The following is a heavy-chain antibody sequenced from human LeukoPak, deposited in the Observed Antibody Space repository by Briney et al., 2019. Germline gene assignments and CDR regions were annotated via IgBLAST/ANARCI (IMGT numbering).Heavy chain of an antibody. CDR2: ISSSGSTI. CDR1: GFTFSSYE. Sequence: GGSLRLSCAASGFTFSSYEMNWVRQAPGKGLEWVSYISSSGSTIYYADSAKGRFTISRDNAKNSLYLQMNSLRAEDTAVYYCARDFQTVGRGLGDYWGQGTLVTVSS. D-gene: IGHD3-10*01. J-gene: IGHJ4*02. CDR3: ARDFQTVGRGLGDY. V-gene: IGHV3-48*03.